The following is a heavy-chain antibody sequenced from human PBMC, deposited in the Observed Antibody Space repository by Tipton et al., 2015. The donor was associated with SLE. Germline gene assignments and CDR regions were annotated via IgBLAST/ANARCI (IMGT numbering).Heavy chain of an antibody. V-gene: IGHV4-59*04. CDR3: ARSSSSLNNWFDP. J-gene: IGHJ5*02. CDR2: IYYSGST. CDR1: GGSISSYY. D-gene: IGHD6-13*01. Sequence: TLSLTCTVSGGSISSYYWSWIRQPPGKGLEWIGYIYYSGSTYYNPSLKSRVTISVDTSKNQFSLKLSSVTAADTAVYYCARSSSSLNNWFDPWGQGTLVTVSS.